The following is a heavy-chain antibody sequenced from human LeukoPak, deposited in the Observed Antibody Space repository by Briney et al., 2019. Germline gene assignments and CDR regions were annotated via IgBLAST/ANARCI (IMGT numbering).Heavy chain of an antibody. CDR2: ISGSSSTI. D-gene: IGHD5-18*01. V-gene: IGHV3-48*01. CDR3: AREAGYSYALGY. J-gene: IGHJ4*02. Sequence: GGSLRLSCAASGFTFSSYSMNWVRQAPGKGLEWVSYISGSSSTIYYADSVKGRFTISRDSAKNSQYLQMNSLRAEDTAVYYCAREAGYSYALGYWGQGTLVTVSS. CDR1: GFTFSSYS.